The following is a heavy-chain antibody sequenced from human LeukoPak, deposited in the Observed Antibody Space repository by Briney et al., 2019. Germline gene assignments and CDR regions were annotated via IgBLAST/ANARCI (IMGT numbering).Heavy chain of an antibody. Sequence: SETLSLTCAVYGGSFSGYYWSWIRQPPGKGLEWIGEINHSGSTNYNPSLKSRVTISVDTSKNQFSLKLSSVTAADTAVYYCARHTSWSGYYYYGMDVWGQGTTVTVSS. V-gene: IGHV4-34*01. D-gene: IGHD3-3*01. CDR3: ARHTSWSGYYYYGMDV. J-gene: IGHJ6*02. CDR2: INHSGST. CDR1: GGSFSGYY.